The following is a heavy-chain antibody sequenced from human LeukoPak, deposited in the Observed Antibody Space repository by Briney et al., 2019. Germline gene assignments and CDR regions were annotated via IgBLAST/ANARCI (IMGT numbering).Heavy chain of an antibody. D-gene: IGHD2-2*01. CDR3: ARDGHCSSTSCYLPTGYYYYGMDV. J-gene: IGHJ6*02. V-gene: IGHV1-18*01. Sequence: ASVKVSCKASGYTFINYGISWVRQAPGQGLEWMGWISAYNGNTNYAQKLQGRVTMTTDTSTSTAYMELRSLRSDDTAVYYCARDGHCSSTSCYLPTGYYYYGMDVWGQGTTVTVSS. CDR1: GYTFINYG. CDR2: ISAYNGNT.